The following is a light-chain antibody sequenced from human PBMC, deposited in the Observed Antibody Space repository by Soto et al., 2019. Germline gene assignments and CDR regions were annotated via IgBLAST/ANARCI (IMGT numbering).Light chain of an antibody. CDR3: AAWDGSLNGWV. CDR2: SNV. Sequence: QSVLTQAPSVSGTPGQRVTISCSGSSSNIGSNTVSWYQQVPGTAPKVLIYSNVQRPSGVPDRLSGSKSGTSASLAIGGLQSEDEDDYYCAAWDGSLNGWVFGGGTKLTVL. V-gene: IGLV1-44*01. J-gene: IGLJ3*02. CDR1: SSNIGSNT.